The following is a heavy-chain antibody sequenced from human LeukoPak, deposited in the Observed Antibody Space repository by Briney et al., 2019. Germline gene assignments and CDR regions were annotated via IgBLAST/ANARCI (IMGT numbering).Heavy chain of an antibody. CDR1: GVTFSTYA. J-gene: IGHJ4*02. V-gene: IGHV3-23*01. CDR3: ARRPVSRTLDY. CDR2: ISGSGGRT. Sequence: GGSLRLSCAASGVTFSTYAMSWVRQAPGKGLEWVSVISGSGGRTYYADSVKGRFTISRDNSKNTLYLQMNSLTAEDTAIYYCARRPVSRTLDYWGQGTLVTVSS.